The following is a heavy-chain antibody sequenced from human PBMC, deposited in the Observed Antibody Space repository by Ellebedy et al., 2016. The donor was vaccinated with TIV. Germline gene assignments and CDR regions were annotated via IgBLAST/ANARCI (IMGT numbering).Heavy chain of an antibody. V-gene: IGHV1-18*04. D-gene: IGHD6-13*01. CDR2: VSGYNGNT. CDR3: ARDPGSWLTDY. CDR1: GYTFTTHG. J-gene: IGHJ4*02. Sequence: AASVKVSCKTSGYTFTTHGVSWVRQAPGQGLEWMGWVSGYNGNTQYAQKFQGRVTMTTGTSTTTAYMELRSLRSDDTAVYYCARDPGSWLTDYWGQGTLVTVSS.